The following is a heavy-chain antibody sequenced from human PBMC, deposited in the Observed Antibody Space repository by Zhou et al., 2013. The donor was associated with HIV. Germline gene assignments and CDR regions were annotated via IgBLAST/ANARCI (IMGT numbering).Heavy chain of an antibody. V-gene: IGHV1-69*12. Sequence: VQLVQSGAEVKKPGSSVKVSCKASGGTFSSYAISWVRQAPGQGLEWMGGIIPIFGTANYAQKFQGRVTITADESTSTAYMELSSLRSEDTAVYYCARDSTVGTDFYYYYYMDVWGKGTTVTVSS. J-gene: IGHJ6*03. CDR1: GGTFSSYA. CDR2: IIPIFGTA. CDR3: ARDSTVGTDFYYYYYMDV. D-gene: IGHD2-2*01.